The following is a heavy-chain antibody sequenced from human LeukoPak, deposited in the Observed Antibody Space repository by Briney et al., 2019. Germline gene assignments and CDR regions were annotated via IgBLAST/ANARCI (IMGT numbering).Heavy chain of an antibody. CDR2: IYSGGST. V-gene: IGHV3-66*04. J-gene: IGHJ6*03. D-gene: IGHD6-19*01. CDR3: ARQVRIAVAGTLYYYYMDV. Sequence: GGSLRLSCAASGFTVSSNYMSWVRQAPGKGLEWVSVIYSGGSTYYADSVKGRFTISRDNSKNTLYLQMNSLRAEDTAVYYCARQVRIAVAGTLYYYYMDVWGKGTTVTISS. CDR1: GFTVSSNY.